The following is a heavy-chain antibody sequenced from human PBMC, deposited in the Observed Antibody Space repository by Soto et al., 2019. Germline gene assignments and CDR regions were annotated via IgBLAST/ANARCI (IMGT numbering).Heavy chain of an antibody. CDR2: VSTNGAT. CDR3: ARADYEILTGSYAMDV. CDR1: DDFISSYY. V-gene: IGHV4-4*07. Sequence: SETLSLTCTVSDDFISSYYWNWIRQPAGKGLEWIGRVSTNGATNYNPSLESRVTMSVDTSKNQFSLKLTSVTAADTAVYFCARADYEILTGSYAMDVWGQGTSVTVS. D-gene: IGHD3-9*01. J-gene: IGHJ6*02.